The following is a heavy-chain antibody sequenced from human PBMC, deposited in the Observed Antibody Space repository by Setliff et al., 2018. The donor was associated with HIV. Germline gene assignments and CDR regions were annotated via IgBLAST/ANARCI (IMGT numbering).Heavy chain of an antibody. Sequence: SLRLSCAASGFTFSSYSMNWVRQAPGKGLEWVSSISSSSSYIYYADSVKGRFTISRDNAKNSLYLQMNSLRAEDTAVYYCARVEFTRVRGVNWGQGTLVTVSS. V-gene: IGHV3-21*01. D-gene: IGHD3-10*01. CDR3: ARVEFTRVRGVN. CDR1: GFTFSSYS. J-gene: IGHJ4*02. CDR2: ISSSSSYI.